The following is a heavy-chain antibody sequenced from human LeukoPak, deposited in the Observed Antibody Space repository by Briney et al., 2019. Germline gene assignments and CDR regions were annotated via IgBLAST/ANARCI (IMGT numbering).Heavy chain of an antibody. Sequence: GGSLRLSCAASGFTFSSYWMHWVRQVPGKGLVWVSRINSDGSNTGYADSVKGRFTISRDNAKNTLYLQMNSLRAEDTAVYYCARWGPYCSSISCYGLGYWGRGTLVTVSS. CDR1: GFTFSSYW. J-gene: IGHJ4*02. V-gene: IGHV3-74*01. CDR2: INSDGSNT. CDR3: ARWGPYCSSISCYGLGY. D-gene: IGHD2-2*01.